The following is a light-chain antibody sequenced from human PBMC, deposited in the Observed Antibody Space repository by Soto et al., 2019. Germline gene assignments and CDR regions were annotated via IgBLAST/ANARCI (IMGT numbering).Light chain of an antibody. Sequence: QSALTQPASVTGSPGQSITISCTGTSSDVGGYNHVSWYRQHPGKAPKLMIYEVTNRPSGVSNRFSGSKSGNTASLTISGLQADDEADYYCSSYTTTGTLVFGTGTKVTV. V-gene: IGLV2-14*01. J-gene: IGLJ1*01. CDR2: EVT. CDR3: SSYTTTGTLV. CDR1: SSDVGGYNH.